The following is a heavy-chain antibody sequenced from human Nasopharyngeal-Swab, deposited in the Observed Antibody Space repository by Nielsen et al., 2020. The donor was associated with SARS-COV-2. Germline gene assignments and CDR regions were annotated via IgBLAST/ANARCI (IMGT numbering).Heavy chain of an antibody. CDR3: VREAYDNTRGFDP. Sequence: GGSLRLSCAASGFTFSSYGMHWVRQAPGKGLEWVAVISYDESNKYYADSVKGRFTISRDNPKNSLYLQMNSLRAEDTAVYYCVREAYDNTRGFDPWGQGTLVTVSS. CDR1: GFTFSSYG. V-gene: IGHV3-30*03. D-gene: IGHD3-9*01. J-gene: IGHJ5*02. CDR2: ISYDESNK.